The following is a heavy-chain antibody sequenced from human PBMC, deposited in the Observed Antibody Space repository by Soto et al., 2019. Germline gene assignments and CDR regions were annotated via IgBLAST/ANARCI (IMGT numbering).Heavy chain of an antibody. CDR1: GGSISSSSYY. D-gene: IGHD3-10*01. Sequence: SETLSLTCTGSGGSISSSSYYWGWIRQPPGKGLEWIGSIYYSGSTYYNPSLKSRVTISVDTSKNHFSLQLYSVTPEDTAVYYCAGVSWFRGMDVWGQGTPVTVSS. J-gene: IGHJ6*02. CDR2: IYYSGST. V-gene: IGHV4-39*02. CDR3: AGVSWFRGMDV.